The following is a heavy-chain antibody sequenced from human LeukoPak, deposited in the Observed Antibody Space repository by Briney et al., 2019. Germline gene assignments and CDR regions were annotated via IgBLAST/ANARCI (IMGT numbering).Heavy chain of an antibody. J-gene: IGHJ6*03. D-gene: IGHD3-10*01. CDR1: GYTFTSYY. CDR2: INPSGGST. V-gene: IGHV1-46*01. CDR3: ARGPRITLVRGGQWYFYMDV. Sequence: ASVKVSCKASGYTFTSYYIHWVRQAPGQGLEWMGIINPSGGSTNYAQKFQGRVTMTRDTSTSPVYMELSSLRSDDTAVYYCARGPRITLVRGGQWYFYMDVWGKGTTVAVSS.